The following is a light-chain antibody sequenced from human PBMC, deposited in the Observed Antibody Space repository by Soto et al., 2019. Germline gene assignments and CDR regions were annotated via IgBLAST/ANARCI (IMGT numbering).Light chain of an antibody. CDR2: GAS. J-gene: IGKJ1*01. Sequence: EIVLTQSPGTLSLSPGDGATLSCRASQSVSSGYLAWYQQKPGQAPRLLIYGASRRAGGIPDRFSGSGSGTEFTLIISRLEPEDFAVYWCQHYGNSPTFGQGTRVQIK. V-gene: IGKV3-20*01. CDR3: QHYGNSPT. CDR1: QSVSSGY.